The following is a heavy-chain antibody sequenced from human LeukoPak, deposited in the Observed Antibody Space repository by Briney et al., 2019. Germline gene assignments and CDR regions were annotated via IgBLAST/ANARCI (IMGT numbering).Heavy chain of an antibody. CDR3: ANGDGMDV. D-gene: IGHD3-3*01. CDR2: ISGSGGST. CDR1: GFTFSSYA. Sequence: GGSLRLSCAASGFTFSSYAMSWVRQAPGKGLGWGSAISGSGGSTYYADSVEGRFTISGDNSNNTLNLQLNSLRAEDTAVYYCANGDGMDVWGQGTTVTVSS. J-gene: IGHJ6*02. V-gene: IGHV3-23*01.